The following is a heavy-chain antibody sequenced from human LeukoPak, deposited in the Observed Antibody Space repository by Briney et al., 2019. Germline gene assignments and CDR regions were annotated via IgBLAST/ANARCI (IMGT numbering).Heavy chain of an antibody. Sequence: ASVKVSCKASGGTFISYAISWVRQAPGQGLEWMGGIIPIFGTANYAQKFQGRVTITADESTSTAYMELSSLRSEDTAVYYCAFSGRYSGSYLDYWGQGTLVTVSS. CDR3: AFSGRYSGSYLDY. V-gene: IGHV1-69*13. CDR2: IIPIFGTA. J-gene: IGHJ4*02. D-gene: IGHD1-26*01. CDR1: GGTFISYA.